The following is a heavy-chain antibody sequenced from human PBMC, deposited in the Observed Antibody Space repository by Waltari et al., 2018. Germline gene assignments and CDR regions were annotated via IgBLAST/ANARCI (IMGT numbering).Heavy chain of an antibody. V-gene: IGHV3-53*04. J-gene: IGHJ4*02. CDR2: IYSGGST. CDR1: GFTVSSNY. D-gene: IGHD6-13*01. Sequence: EVQLVESGGGLVQPGGSLRLSCAASGFTVSSNYMSWVRQAPGKGLEWVSVIYSGGSTYHADSVKGRFTISRHNSKNTLYLQMNSLRAEDTAVYYRAREHLGAAGGYWGQGTLVTVSS. CDR3: AREHLGAAGGY.